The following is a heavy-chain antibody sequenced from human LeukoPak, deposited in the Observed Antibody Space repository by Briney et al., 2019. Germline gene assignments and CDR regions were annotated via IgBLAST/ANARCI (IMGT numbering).Heavy chain of an antibody. CDR1: GGSISSYY. V-gene: IGHV4-59*08. D-gene: IGHD6-19*01. Sequence: SETQSLTCTVSGGSISSYYWSWIRQPPGKGLEWIGYIYYTGSTNYNPSLKSRVTISLDTSKNQFSLKLTSVTAADTAVYYCARRGAGSPFDYWGQGTLVTVSS. CDR2: IYYTGST. CDR3: ARRGAGSPFDY. J-gene: IGHJ4*02.